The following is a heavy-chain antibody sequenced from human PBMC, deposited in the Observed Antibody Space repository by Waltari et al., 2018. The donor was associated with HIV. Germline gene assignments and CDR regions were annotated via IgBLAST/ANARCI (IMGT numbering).Heavy chain of an antibody. J-gene: IGHJ3*01. CDR1: GFIFTDFA. CDR2: IRVGGET. Sequence: QLLESGGGLVEPGGSLRLSCAAPGFIFTDFAMDWVRQAPGKGLEWVSAIRVGGETFYADSVKGRFTISRDNSKNTLYLQMNSLRADDAAVYYCVKDSGRAADVFDLWGQGTMVTVSS. D-gene: IGHD3-10*01. CDR3: VKDSGRAADVFDL. V-gene: IGHV3-23*01.